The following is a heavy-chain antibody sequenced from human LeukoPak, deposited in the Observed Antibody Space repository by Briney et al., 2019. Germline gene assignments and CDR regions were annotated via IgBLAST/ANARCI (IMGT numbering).Heavy chain of an antibody. CDR2: INPNSGGT. CDR3: ASQTFRGEYSY. V-gene: IGHV1-2*02. J-gene: IGHJ4*02. D-gene: IGHD3-16*01. CDR1: GYTFTDYY. Sequence: ASVKVSCKASGYTFTDYYIHWVRQAPGQGLEWMGWINPNSGGTKYAQKFQGRVIMTRDTSISTVYMELSRLRSDDTAVYYCASQTFRGEYSYWGQGTLVTVSS.